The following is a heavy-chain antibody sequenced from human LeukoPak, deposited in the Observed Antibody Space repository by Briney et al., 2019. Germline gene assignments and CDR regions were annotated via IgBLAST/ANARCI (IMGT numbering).Heavy chain of an antibody. J-gene: IGHJ4*03. CDR2: INHRGDT. CDR1: GGSFSTYY. V-gene: IGHV4-34*01. Sequence: SETLSLTCAVYGGSFSTYYWSWIRQSPGKGLEWIAEINHRGDTNYNPSVKSRVTISVDTSKNQFSLKVSSLTAADTAVYYCARGPTISETGYFDYWGQGTLVTVSS. D-gene: IGHD1-1*01. CDR3: ARGPTISETGYFDY.